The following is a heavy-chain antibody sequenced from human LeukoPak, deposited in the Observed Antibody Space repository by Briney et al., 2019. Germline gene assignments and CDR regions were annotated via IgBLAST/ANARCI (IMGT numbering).Heavy chain of an antibody. V-gene: IGHV3-33*08. Sequence: PGGSLRLSCAASGFTFSSYAMSWVRQAPGKGLEWVAVIWYDGSNKYYADSVKGRFTISRDNSKNTLYLQMNSLRAEDTAVYYCARDRGGSSGWYTFNYWGQGTLVTVSS. CDR2: IWYDGSNK. CDR1: GFTFSSYA. J-gene: IGHJ4*02. CDR3: ARDRGGSSGWYTFNY. D-gene: IGHD6-19*01.